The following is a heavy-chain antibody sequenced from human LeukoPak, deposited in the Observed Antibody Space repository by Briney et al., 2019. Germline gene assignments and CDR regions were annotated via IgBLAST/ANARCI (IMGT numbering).Heavy chain of an antibody. V-gene: IGHV1-18*01. Sequence: ASVKVSCKASGDSFTSCGISWVRQAPGQGLEWMGWISAYNGNTNYAQKLQGRVTMTTDTSTSTAYMELRSLRSDDTAVYYCARDRALYYDLNWFDPWGQGTLVTVSS. D-gene: IGHD3-3*01. J-gene: IGHJ5*02. CDR2: ISAYNGNT. CDR1: GDSFTSCG. CDR3: ARDRALYYDLNWFDP.